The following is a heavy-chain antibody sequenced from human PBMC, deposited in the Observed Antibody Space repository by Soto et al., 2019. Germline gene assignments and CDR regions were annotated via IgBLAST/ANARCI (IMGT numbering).Heavy chain of an antibody. CDR1: GFTFSDHY. CDR3: VRAGNGGWTAFDY. J-gene: IGHJ4*02. CDR2: SRNKAQGYTT. Sequence: EMQLVESGGGLVQPGGSLRLSCAVSGFTFSDHYMDWVRQAPGKGLEWVGRSRNKAQGYTTEYAASVKGRFTISRDDSKKSLYLQMNSLKTEDTAVYYCVRAGNGGWTAFDYWGQGTLVTVSS. D-gene: IGHD6-19*01. V-gene: IGHV3-72*01.